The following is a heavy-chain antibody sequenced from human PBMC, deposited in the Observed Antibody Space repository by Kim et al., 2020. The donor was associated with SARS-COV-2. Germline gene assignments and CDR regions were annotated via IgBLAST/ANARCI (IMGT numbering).Heavy chain of an antibody. CDR1: GFTFSSYA. CDR2: ISGSGGST. D-gene: IGHD2-2*01. CDR3: ASGGYCSSTSCSGDYYGMDV. V-gene: IGHV3-23*01. Sequence: GGSLRLSCAASGFTFSSYAMSWVRQAPGKGLEWVSAISGSGGSTYYADSVKGRFTISRDNSKNTLYLQMNSLRAEDTAVYYCASGGYCSSTSCSGDYYGMDVWGQGTTVTVSS. J-gene: IGHJ6*02.